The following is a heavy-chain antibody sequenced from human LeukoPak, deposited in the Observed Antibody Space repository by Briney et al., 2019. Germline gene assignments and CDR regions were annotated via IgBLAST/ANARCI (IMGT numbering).Heavy chain of an antibody. V-gene: IGHV3-23*01. J-gene: IGHJ4*02. CDR3: AKFRLCDGQGRNHFDS. CDR2: ISGNAEDT. CDR1: GFTFSSHA. D-gene: IGHD2-21*01. Sequence: GSLRLSCAASGFTFSSHAMSWVRQAPGKGLEWVSAISGNAEDTYYADSVKGRFTVSSDSSKNTLYLQMNSLRAEDTAVYYCAKFRLCDGQGRNHFDSWGQGTLVTVSS.